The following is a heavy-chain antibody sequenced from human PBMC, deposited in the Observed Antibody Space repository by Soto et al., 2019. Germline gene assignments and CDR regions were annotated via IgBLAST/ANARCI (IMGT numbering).Heavy chain of an antibody. CDR2: IHHSGST. D-gene: IGHD3-10*01. CDR1: GGSITSHY. V-gene: IGHV4-59*08. J-gene: IGHJ6*02. Sequence: SETVSLTCSVSGGSITSHYCSWFRQPPGKGLEWIGYIHHSGSTSYNPSLKSRVTMSVDTSKNQFSLKVNSVTAADTALYYCARQGFGQLHGLVDVWGPGTTVS. CDR3: ARQGFGQLHGLVDV.